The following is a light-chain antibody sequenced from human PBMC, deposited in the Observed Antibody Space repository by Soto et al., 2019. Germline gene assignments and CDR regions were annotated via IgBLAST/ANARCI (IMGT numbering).Light chain of an antibody. CDR3: QQSYTTPPT. J-gene: IGKJ4*01. V-gene: IGKV1-39*01. Sequence: DIQMTQSPSSLSASVGDGVTITCRASQTIGKFLNWYHQKPGKAPNLLIYGASNLQSGVPSRFSGSGSGTKFTLTISSLQPEDFATYYCQQSYTTPPTFGGGTKVDIK. CDR2: GAS. CDR1: QTIGKF.